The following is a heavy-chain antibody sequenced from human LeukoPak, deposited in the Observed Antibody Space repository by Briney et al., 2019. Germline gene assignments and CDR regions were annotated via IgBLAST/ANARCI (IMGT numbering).Heavy chain of an antibody. CDR3: AKDGGYSYGYLSWFDP. V-gene: IGHV3-23*01. CDR1: GFTFSSYG. J-gene: IGHJ5*02. CDR2: ISGSGGST. Sequence: GGTLRLSCAASGFTFSSYGMSWVRQAPGKGLEWVSAISGSGGSTYYADSVKGRFTISRDNSKNTLYLQMNSLRAEDTAVYYCAKDGGYSYGYLSWFDPWGQGTLVTVSS. D-gene: IGHD5-18*01.